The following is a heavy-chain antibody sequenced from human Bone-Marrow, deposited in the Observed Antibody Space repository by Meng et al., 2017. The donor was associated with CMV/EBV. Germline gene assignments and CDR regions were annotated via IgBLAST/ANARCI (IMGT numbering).Heavy chain of an antibody. Sequence: KVSCKASGGTFSSYTISWVRQAPGQGLEWMGRIIPILGIANYAQKFQGRVTITADKSTSTAYMELSSLRSEDTAVYYCARDQAAVRFLEWLLPFDPWGQGTLVTVSS. CDR3: ARDQAAVRFLEWLLPFDP. D-gene: IGHD3-3*01. J-gene: IGHJ5*02. V-gene: IGHV1-69*04. CDR1: GGTFSSYT. CDR2: IIPILGIA.